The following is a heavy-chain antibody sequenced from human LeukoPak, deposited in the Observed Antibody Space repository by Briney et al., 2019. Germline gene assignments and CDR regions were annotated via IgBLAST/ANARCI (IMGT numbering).Heavy chain of an antibody. CDR1: GFTFSSYA. V-gene: IGHV3-23*01. CDR3: AKDPDYDILTGYYEYYFDY. Sequence: GRSLRLSCAASGFTFSSYAMSWVRQAPGKGLEWVSAISGSGGSTYYADSVKGRFTISRDNSKNTLYLQMNSLRAEDTAVYYCAKDPDYDILTGYYEYYFDYWGQGTLVTVSS. J-gene: IGHJ4*02. D-gene: IGHD3-9*01. CDR2: ISGSGGST.